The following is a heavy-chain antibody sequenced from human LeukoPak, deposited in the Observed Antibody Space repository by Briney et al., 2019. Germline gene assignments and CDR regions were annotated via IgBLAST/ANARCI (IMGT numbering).Heavy chain of an antibody. CDR3: ARVLAPFYDSSGYPFVVY. V-gene: IGHV1-2*02. J-gene: IGHJ4*02. Sequence: ASVKVSCKASGYTFTGYYMHWVRQAPGQGLEWMGWINPNSGGTNYAQKFQGRVTMTRDTSISTAYMELSRLRSDDTAVYYCARVLAPFYDSSGYPFVVYWGQGTLVTVSS. D-gene: IGHD3-22*01. CDR1: GYTFTGYY. CDR2: INPNSGGT.